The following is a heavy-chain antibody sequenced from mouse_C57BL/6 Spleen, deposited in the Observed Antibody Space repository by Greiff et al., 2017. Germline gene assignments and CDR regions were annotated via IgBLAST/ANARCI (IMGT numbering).Heavy chain of an antibody. CDR2: IDPETGGT. CDR1: GYTFTDYE. Sequence: VQLQQSGAELVRPGASVTLSCKASGYTFTDYEMHWVKQTPVHGLEWIGAIDPETGGTAYNQKFKGKAILTADKYSSTAYVEHRSLTSADSSVCYFTRKKSSGYLFYVDYWGQVTTLTVAS. D-gene: IGHD3-2*02. CDR3: TRKKSSGYLFYVDY. V-gene: IGHV1-15*01. J-gene: IGHJ2*01.